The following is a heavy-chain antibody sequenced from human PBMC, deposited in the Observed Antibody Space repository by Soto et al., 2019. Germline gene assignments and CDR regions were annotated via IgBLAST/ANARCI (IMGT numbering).Heavy chain of an antibody. V-gene: IGHV3-64D*08. CDR2: ISSNGGST. Sequence: GGSLRLSCSASGFTFSSYAMHWVRQAPGKGLEYVSAISSNGGSTYYADSVKGRFTISRDNSKKTLYLQMSSLRAEDTAVYYCVIASSSGWYDYGMDVWGQGTTVTVSS. D-gene: IGHD6-19*01. CDR3: VIASSSGWYDYGMDV. CDR1: GFTFSSYA. J-gene: IGHJ6*02.